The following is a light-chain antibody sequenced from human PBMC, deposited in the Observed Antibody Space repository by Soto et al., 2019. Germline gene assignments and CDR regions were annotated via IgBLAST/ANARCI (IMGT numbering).Light chain of an antibody. CDR3: QQYNNWPPGT. CDR2: AAS. V-gene: IGKV3D-15*01. Sequence: EIVMTQSPATLSVSPGERATLSCRASQSVNSNLAWYQQKPGQAPRLLIYAASTRATGIPARFSGGGSGTEFTLTINRLQSEDFAVYYCQQYNNWPPGTFGQGTKLEIK. J-gene: IGKJ2*01. CDR1: QSVNSN.